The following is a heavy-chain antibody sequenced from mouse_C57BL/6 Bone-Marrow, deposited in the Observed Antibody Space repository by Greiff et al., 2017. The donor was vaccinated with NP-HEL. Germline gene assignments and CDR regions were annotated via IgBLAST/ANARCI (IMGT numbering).Heavy chain of an antibody. V-gene: IGHV5-16*01. CDR2: INYDGSST. D-gene: IGHD2-2*01. CDR1: GFTFSDYY. Sequence: EVKVEESEGGLVQPGSSMKLSCTASGFTFSDYYMAWVRQVPEKGLEWVANINYDGSSTYYLDSLKSRFIISRDNAKNILYLQMSSLKSEDTATYYCARDGYDGYYAMDYWGQGTSVTVSS. CDR3: ARDGYDGYYAMDY. J-gene: IGHJ4*01.